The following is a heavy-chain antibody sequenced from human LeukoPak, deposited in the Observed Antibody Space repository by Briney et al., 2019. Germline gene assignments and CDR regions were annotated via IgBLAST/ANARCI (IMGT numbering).Heavy chain of an antibody. J-gene: IGHJ4*02. CDR1: GLTFSSYA. Sequence: GGSLRLSCAASGLTFSSYAMSWVRQAPGKGLEWVSAISGSGGSTYYADSVKGRFTISRDNSKNTLYLQMNSLRAEDTAVYYCAKVRIGTDSSGYYYPLDYWGQGTLVTVSS. D-gene: IGHD3-22*01. CDR2: ISGSGGST. V-gene: IGHV3-23*01. CDR3: AKVRIGTDSSGYYYPLDY.